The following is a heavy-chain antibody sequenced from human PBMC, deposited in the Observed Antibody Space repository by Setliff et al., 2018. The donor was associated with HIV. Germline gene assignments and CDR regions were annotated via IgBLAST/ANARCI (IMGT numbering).Heavy chain of an antibody. D-gene: IGHD6-19*01. CDR2: INNDGRKT. CDR1: GFTFSTYW. J-gene: IGHJ4*02. V-gene: IGHV3-74*03. Sequence: GSLRLSCAASGFTFSTYWMHWVRQAPGKGLVWVSHINNDGRKTTYADSVKGRFTVSRDNAKNTLYLQMNSLRAEDTAVYYCARDVAVAGTEFWGQGTLVTVSS. CDR3: ARDVAVAGTEF.